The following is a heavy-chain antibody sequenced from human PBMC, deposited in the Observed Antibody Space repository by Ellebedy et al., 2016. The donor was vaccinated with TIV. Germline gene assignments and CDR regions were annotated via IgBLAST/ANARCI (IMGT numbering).Heavy chain of an antibody. CDR2: ISPYNGNT. CDR3: ARGDSGGAYWYLDL. J-gene: IGHJ2*01. CDR1: GYSFTTHG. V-gene: IGHV1-18*04. D-gene: IGHD3-16*01. Sequence: ASVKVSXKASGYSFTTHGVTWVRQARGQGLEWMGWISPYNGNTKYAKKFRGRVTMTTDTSTSTVYMELRSLTSDDTAVYYCARGDSGGAYWYLDLWGRGTLVTVSS.